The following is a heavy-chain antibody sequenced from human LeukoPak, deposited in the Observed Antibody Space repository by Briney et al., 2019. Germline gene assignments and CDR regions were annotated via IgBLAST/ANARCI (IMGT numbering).Heavy chain of an antibody. CDR2: INPYSSFT. CDR1: GYTFTNYH. D-gene: IGHD1-1*01. V-gene: IGHV1-46*01. Sequence: ASVKVSCKASGYTFTNYHMHWVRQAPGQGLEWMGIINPYSSFTTYAQKFQGRVTMTRDTSTSTVYMELSSLRSEDTAVYHCARPLSEMTTSLDFDLWGRGSLVTVSS. CDR3: ARPLSEMTTSLDFDL. J-gene: IGHJ2*01.